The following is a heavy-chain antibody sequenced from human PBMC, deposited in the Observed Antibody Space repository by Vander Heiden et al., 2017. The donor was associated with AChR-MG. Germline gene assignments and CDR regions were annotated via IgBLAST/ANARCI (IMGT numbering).Heavy chain of an antibody. V-gene: IGHV4-34*01. CDR3: ARSPRRISSSWYDYYYYGMDV. Sequence: QVQLQQWGAGLLKPSEPLSLTCAVYGGSFSRYSWRGIRQPPGKGLEWIGEINHSGSTNYTPSLKSRVTISVDTSKNQFSLKLSSVTAADTAVYYCARSPRRISSSWYDYYYYGMDVWGQGTTVTVSS. CDR2: INHSGST. D-gene: IGHD6-13*01. CDR1: GGSFSRYS. J-gene: IGHJ6*02.